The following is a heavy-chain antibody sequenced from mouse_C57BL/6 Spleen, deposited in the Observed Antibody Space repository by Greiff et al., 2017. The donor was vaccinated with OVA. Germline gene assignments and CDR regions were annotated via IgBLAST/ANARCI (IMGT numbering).Heavy chain of an antibody. CDR3: ARRDGYSFDY. CDR1: GYTFTSYW. J-gene: IGHJ2*01. D-gene: IGHD2-3*01. V-gene: IGHV1-50*01. Sequence: QVQLQQPGAELVKPGASVKLSCKASGYTFTSYWMQWVKQRPGQGLEWIGEIDPSDSYTNYNQKFKGKATLTVDTSSSTAYMQLSSLTSEDSAVYYYARRDGYSFDYWGKGTTLTVSS. CDR2: IDPSDSYT.